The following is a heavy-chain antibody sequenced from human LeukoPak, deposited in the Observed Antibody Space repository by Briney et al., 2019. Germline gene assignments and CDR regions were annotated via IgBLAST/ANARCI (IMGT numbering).Heavy chain of an antibody. V-gene: IGHV4-38-2*02. Sequence: SETLSLTCTVSGYSISSGYYWGWIRQPPGKGLEWIGSIYHSGSTSYNPSLKSRVTISVDTSKNQFSLKLSSVTAADTAVYFCATLLSSSYYFDYWGQGTLVTVSS. J-gene: IGHJ4*02. CDR2: IYHSGST. CDR1: GYSISSGYY. CDR3: ATLLSSSYYFDY. D-gene: IGHD3-10*02.